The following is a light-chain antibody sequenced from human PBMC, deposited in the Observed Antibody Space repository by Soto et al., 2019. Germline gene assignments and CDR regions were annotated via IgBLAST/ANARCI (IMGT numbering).Light chain of an antibody. J-gene: IGLJ1*01. Sequence: QTVVTQPPSVSGAPGQRVSISCPGSSSNIGARYVVYWYQQLPGTAPKLLVSGVNDRPSGVPDRFSGSTSGTSASLAITGLQAEDEADYYCQSYDSSLSGSVFGTGTKLTVL. CDR3: QSYDSSLSGSV. CDR2: GVN. V-gene: IGLV1-40*01. CDR1: SSNIGARYV.